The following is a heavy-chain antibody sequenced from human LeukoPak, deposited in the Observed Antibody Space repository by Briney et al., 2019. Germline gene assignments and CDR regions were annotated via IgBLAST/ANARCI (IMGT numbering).Heavy chain of an antibody. CDR3: ARGGDLSYYDSSGYSLGAFDI. CDR2: IYSGGST. J-gene: IGHJ3*02. CDR1: GFTVNSKY. Sequence: GGSLRLSCAASGFTVNSKYMSWVRQAPGKGLEWVSVIYSGGSTYYADSVKGRFTISRDNSKNTLYLQMNSLRAEDTAVYYCARGGDLSYYDSSGYSLGAFDIWGQGTMVTVSS. V-gene: IGHV3-53*01. D-gene: IGHD3-22*01.